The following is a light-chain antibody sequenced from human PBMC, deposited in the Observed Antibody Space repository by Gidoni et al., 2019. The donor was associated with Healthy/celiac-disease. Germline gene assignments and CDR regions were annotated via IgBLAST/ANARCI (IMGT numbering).Light chain of an antibody. Sequence: QSVLTQPPSASETPGQRVTISCSGSSSNIGSNYVYWYQQLPGTAPKLLIYMNNQRPSGVPDRFSGSKSGTSASLAISGLRSEDEAEYYCAAWDDSLSGRVFGGGTKLTVL. CDR3: AAWDDSLSGRV. CDR1: SSNIGSNY. J-gene: IGLJ2*01. CDR2: MNN. V-gene: IGLV1-47*01.